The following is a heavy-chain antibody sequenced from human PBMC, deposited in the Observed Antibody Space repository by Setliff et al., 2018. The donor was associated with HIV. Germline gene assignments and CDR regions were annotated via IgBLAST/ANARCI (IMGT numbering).Heavy chain of an antibody. J-gene: IGHJ4*02. Sequence: KVSCKASGYTFTSYDINWVRQAPGQRPEWMGWISAYNGNTNYAQKLQGRVTMTRDTSTNTVYMELSSLRFEDTAVYYCARDMNRRSYSDTSPHDYWGQGTLVTVSS. CDR3: ARDMNRRSYSDTSPHDY. D-gene: IGHD3-22*01. CDR1: GYTFTSYD. CDR2: ISAYNGNT. V-gene: IGHV1-18*01.